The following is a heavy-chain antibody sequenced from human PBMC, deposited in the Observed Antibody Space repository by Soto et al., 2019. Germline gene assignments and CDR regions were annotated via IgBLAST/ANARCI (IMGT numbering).Heavy chain of an antibody. J-gene: IGHJ6*02. CDR2: ISGGGGST. Sequence: PGGSLRLSCAASGFTFSSYAMSWARQAPGKGLEWVSAISGGGGSTYYADSVKGRFTISRDNSKNTLYLQMNSLRAEDTAVYYYAKDRRYSSRYYYGMDVWGQGTTVTVS. CDR1: GFTFSSYA. V-gene: IGHV3-23*01. D-gene: IGHD6-19*01. CDR3: AKDRRYSSRYYYGMDV.